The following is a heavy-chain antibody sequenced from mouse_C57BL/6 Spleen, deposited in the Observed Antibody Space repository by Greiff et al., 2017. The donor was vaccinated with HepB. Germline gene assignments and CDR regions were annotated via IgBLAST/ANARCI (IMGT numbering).Heavy chain of an antibody. CDR2: IDPANGNT. D-gene: IGHD1-1*01. CDR1: GFNIKNTY. CDR3: ARCAYYYGSSPYYYAMDY. V-gene: IGHV14-3*01. J-gene: IGHJ4*01. Sequence: VQLQQSVAELVRPGASVKLSCTASGFNIKNTYMHWVKQRPEQGLEWIGRIDPANGNTKYAPKFQGKATITADTSSNTAYLQLSSLTSEDTAIYYCARCAYYYGSSPYYYAMDYWGQGTSVTVSS.